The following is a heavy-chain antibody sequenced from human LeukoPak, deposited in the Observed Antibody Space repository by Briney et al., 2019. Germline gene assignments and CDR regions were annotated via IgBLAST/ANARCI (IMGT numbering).Heavy chain of an antibody. V-gene: IGHV4-34*01. D-gene: IGHD3-10*01. Sequence: SETLSLTCAVYGGSFSGYYWSWIRQPPGKGLEWIGEINHSGSTNYNPSLKSRVTISVDMSKNQFSLKLSSVTAADTAVYYCARGLSGSYYLTYYYYMDVWGKGTTVTVSS. CDR2: INHSGST. CDR1: GGSFSGYY. J-gene: IGHJ6*03. CDR3: ARGLSGSYYLTYYYYMDV.